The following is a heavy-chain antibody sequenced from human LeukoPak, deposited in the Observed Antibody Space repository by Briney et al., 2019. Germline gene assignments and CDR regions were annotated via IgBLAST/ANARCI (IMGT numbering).Heavy chain of an antibody. V-gene: IGHV4-4*07. CDR3: ARGSFGHFDR. CDR2: FYSSGGT. Sequence: PSETLSLTCSVSGRSINDYYWNWIRQPAGKGLEWIGRFYSSGGTYYNPSLKSPVSISVDKSKNQFSLKLSSVTAADTAVYYCARGSFGHFDRWGQGTLVTVSS. J-gene: IGHJ4*02. CDR1: GRSINDYY. D-gene: IGHD5-18*01.